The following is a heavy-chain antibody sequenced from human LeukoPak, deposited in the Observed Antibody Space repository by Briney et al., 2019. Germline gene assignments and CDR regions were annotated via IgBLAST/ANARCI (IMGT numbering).Heavy chain of an antibody. V-gene: IGHV1-18*01. D-gene: IGHD1-26*01. Sequence: ASVKVSCKAPGYAFTSYGVSWVRQAPGQGLEWMGWISAYNGNTNYAQNLQGRVTMTTDTSTSTAYMELRSLRSDDTAVYYCARDAHQSGSYNFDYWGQGTLVTVSS. CDR3: ARDAHQSGSYNFDY. CDR2: ISAYNGNT. J-gene: IGHJ4*02. CDR1: GYAFTSYG.